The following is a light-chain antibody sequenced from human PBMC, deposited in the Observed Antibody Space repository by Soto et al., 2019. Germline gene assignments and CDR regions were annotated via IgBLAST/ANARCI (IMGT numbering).Light chain of an antibody. V-gene: IGKV3-11*01. J-gene: IGKJ5*01. CDR2: DAS. Sequence: EIVLTQSPATLSLSPGERATLSCRASQTVGNYLAWYQQKPGQSPRLLIYDASNRATGTPARFSSSGSGTDFTLTISSLEPEDFAVYYCQQRSNWPPTITFGQGTRLEIK. CDR3: QQRSNWPPTIT. CDR1: QTVGNY.